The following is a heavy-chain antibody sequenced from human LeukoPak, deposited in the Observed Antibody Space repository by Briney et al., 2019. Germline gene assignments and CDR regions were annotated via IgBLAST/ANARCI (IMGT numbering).Heavy chain of an antibody. J-gene: IGHJ6*02. CDR1: GGSISTYY. Sequence: SETLSLTCTVSGGSISTYYWSWIRQPPGKGLEWIGYIYYSGSTNYNPSLKSRVTISVDTSKNQFTLKLTSATAADTAVYYCVRDRDSGTYYYYYGMDVWGQGTTVTVSS. CDR2: IYYSGST. CDR3: VRDRDSGTYYYYYGMDV. V-gene: IGHV4-59*01. D-gene: IGHD1-26*01.